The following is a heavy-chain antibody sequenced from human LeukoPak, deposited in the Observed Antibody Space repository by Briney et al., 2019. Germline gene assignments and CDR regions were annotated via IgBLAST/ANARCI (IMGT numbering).Heavy chain of an antibody. CDR2: IKDDGRQK. Sequence: GGSLRLSCAPSGFTFSRYWMTWVRQTPEKGLEWVASIKDDGRQKYYVDSVKGRFTVSRDNAKNSAYLQMDSLRAEDTALYYCARAASRGFDPGGQGTLVTVSS. CDR3: ARAASRGFDP. D-gene: IGHD2-2*01. CDR1: GFTFSRYW. J-gene: IGHJ5*02. V-gene: IGHV3-7*01.